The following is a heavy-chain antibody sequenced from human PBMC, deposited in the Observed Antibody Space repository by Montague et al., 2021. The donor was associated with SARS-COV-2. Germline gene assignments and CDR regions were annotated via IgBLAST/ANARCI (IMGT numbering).Heavy chain of an antibody. CDR1: GASISRSDYY. D-gene: IGHD2-21*02. CDR2: IHYTGNT. J-gene: IGHJ4*02. CDR3: ARLLPDGIVVATDIPFDS. V-gene: IGHV4-39*01. Sequence: SETLSLTCNVSGASISRSDYYWAWIRQPPGKGLELIGSIHYTGNTYYNPSLESRVTISVDTSEHQFSLKLRSVIAADTAVHYCARLLPDGIVVATDIPFDSWGQGTLVTVSS.